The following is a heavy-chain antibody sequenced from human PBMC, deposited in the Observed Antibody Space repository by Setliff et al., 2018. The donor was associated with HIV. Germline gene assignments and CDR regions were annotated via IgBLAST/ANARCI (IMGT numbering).Heavy chain of an antibody. D-gene: IGHD3-3*01. CDR2: IRYDGSNK. J-gene: IGHJ4*02. V-gene: IGHV3-30*02. CDR3: ARDVSWRVRTYIDY. CDR1: GFTFSTYG. Sequence: PGGSLRLSCAVSGFTFSTYGMHWVRQAPGKGLEWVAFIRYDGSNKYYVDSVKGRFTISRENSKNTLYLQMNSLTAEDTAVYYCARDVSWRVRTYIDYWGQGALVTVSS.